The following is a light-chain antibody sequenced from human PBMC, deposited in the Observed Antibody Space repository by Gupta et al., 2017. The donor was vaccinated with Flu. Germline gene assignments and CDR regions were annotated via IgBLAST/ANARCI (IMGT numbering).Light chain of an antibody. Sequence: VTMSCTGSSTNIGADYDVNWYQQPPGTAPKLLIYANTNRPSGVPDRFSGSKSGTSASLAITGLQAEDEADYFYQSYDSSLSGSVFGGGTKLTVL. CDR3: QSYDSSLSGSV. V-gene: IGLV1-40*01. CDR2: ANT. CDR1: STNIGADYD. J-gene: IGLJ3*02.